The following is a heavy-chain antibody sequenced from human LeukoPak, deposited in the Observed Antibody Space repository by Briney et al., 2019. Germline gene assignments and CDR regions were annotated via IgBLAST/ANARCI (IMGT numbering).Heavy chain of an antibody. V-gene: IGHV1-3*01. D-gene: IGHD3-22*01. CDR2: INAGNGNT. CDR1: GYTFAKYA. CDR3: ARPSSKRYDYYYYGMDV. J-gene: IGHJ6*02. Sequence: ASVKVSCKASGYTFAKYAIHWVRQAPGQRLEWMGWINAGNGNTRYSQKFQGGVTITRDTSASTAYMELSSLRSEDTAVYYCARPSSKRYDYYYYGMDVWGQGTTVTVSS.